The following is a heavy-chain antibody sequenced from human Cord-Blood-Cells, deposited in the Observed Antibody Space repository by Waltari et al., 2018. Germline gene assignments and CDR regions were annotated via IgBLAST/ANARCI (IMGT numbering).Heavy chain of an antibody. Sequence: EVQLVESGGGLVQPGGSLRLSCAASGFTFSSYWMHWVRQAPGKGLVGVSRINSDGSSTSYADSVKGRFTISRDNAKNTLYLQMNSLRAEDTAVYYCARDITMVRGDDAFDIWGQGTMVTVSS. CDR2: INSDGSST. J-gene: IGHJ3*02. D-gene: IGHD3-10*01. CDR1: GFTFSSYW. V-gene: IGHV3-74*01. CDR3: ARDITMVRGDDAFDI.